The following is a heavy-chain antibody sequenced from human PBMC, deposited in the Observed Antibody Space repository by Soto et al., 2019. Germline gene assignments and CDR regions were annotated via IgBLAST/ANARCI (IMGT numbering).Heavy chain of an antibody. CDR2: INAGNGNT. V-gene: IGHV1-3*05. J-gene: IGHJ4*02. Sequence: QVQLVQSGAEEKKPGSSVKVSCKASGYTFTSYAMHWVRQAPGQRLEWMGWINAGNGNTKYSQKFQGRVTITRDTSASTAYMELSSLRSEDTAVYYCARGTVVTHFDYWGQGTLVTVSS. D-gene: IGHD2-15*01. CDR1: GYTFTSYA. CDR3: ARGTVVTHFDY.